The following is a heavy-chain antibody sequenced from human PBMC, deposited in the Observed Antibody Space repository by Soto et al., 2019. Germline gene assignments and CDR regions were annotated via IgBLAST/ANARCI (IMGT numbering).Heavy chain of an antibody. Sequence: EVQLVESGGGLVQPGGSLKLSCAASGFTFSGSAMHWVRQASGKGLEWVGRIRSKANSYAPAYAASVKGRFTISRDDSKNTAYLQMNSLKTEDTAVYYCTRLGIQNPVDSPDYWGQGTLVTVSS. V-gene: IGHV3-73*01. CDR1: GFTFSGSA. CDR3: TRLGIQNPVDSPDY. J-gene: IGHJ4*02. D-gene: IGHD1-26*01. CDR2: IRSKANSYAP.